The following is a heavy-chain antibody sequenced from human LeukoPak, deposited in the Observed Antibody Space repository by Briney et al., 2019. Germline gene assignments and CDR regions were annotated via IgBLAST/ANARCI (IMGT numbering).Heavy chain of an antibody. CDR2: INHSGST. J-gene: IGHJ5*02. Sequence: SETLSLTCAVYGGSFSGYYWSWIRQPPGKGLEWIGEINHSGSTNYNPSLKSRVTISVDTSKSQFSLKLSSVTATDTAVYYCARERSLITMVRGVKTFDPWGQGTLVTVSS. CDR3: ARERSLITMVRGVKTFDP. CDR1: GGSFSGYY. V-gene: IGHV4-34*01. D-gene: IGHD3-10*01.